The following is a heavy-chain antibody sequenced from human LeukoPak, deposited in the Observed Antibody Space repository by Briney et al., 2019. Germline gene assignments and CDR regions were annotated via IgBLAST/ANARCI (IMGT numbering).Heavy chain of an antibody. CDR3: ARDRGIAVDGNAFDI. CDR2: ISAYNGNT. Sequence: ASVKVSCKASGYTFTSYGISWVRQAPGQGLEWMGWISAYNGNTDYAQKLQGRVTMTTDTSTSTAYMELRSLRSDDTAVYYCARDRGIAVDGNAFDIWGQGTMVTVSS. CDR1: GYTFTSYG. J-gene: IGHJ3*02. D-gene: IGHD6-19*01. V-gene: IGHV1-18*01.